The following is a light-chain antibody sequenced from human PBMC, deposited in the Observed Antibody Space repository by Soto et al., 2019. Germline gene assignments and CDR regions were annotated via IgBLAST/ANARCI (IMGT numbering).Light chain of an antibody. V-gene: IGKV3-15*01. Sequence: EIVMTQSPATLSVSPGERATFSCRASQSVSSYLAWYQQKPGQAPRLLVYGASTRATGVPARFSGSGSGTEFTLIISSLQSEDFAVYYCQQYNSWPRTFGQGTKVDIK. CDR1: QSVSSY. CDR2: GAS. CDR3: QQYNSWPRT. J-gene: IGKJ1*01.